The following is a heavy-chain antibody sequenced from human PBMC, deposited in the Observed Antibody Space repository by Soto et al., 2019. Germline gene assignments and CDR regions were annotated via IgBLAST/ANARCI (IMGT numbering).Heavy chain of an antibody. V-gene: IGHV1-69*13. CDR2: IIPIFGTA. CDR1: GGTFSSYA. D-gene: IGHD2-15*01. CDR3: ARVAVVVAADYYYYYGMDV. Sequence: SVKVSCKASGGTFSSYAISWVRQAPGQGLEWMGGIIPIFGTANYAQKFQGRVTITADESTSTAYMELSSLRSEDTAVYYCARVAVVVAADYYYYYGMDVWGQGTTVTVSS. J-gene: IGHJ6*02.